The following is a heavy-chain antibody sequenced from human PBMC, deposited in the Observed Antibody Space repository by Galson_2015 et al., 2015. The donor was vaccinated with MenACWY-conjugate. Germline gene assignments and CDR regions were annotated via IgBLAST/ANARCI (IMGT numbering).Heavy chain of an antibody. D-gene: IGHD5-12*01. CDR1: GDSMSSDSYY. V-gene: IGHV4-39*07. CDR3: AKVRWLRLNSDAYDV. CDR2: IYYSGST. Sequence: SETLSLTCTVSGDSMSSDSYYWGWIRQPPGKGLEWIASIYYSGSTYCNPSLKSRVTISQDTSKNQFSLNLTSVTAADTAVYYCAKVRWLRLNSDAYDVWGQGTMVTVSS. J-gene: IGHJ3*01.